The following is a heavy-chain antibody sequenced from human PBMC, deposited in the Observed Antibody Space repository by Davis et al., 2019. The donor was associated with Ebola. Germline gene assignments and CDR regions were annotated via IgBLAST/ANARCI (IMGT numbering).Heavy chain of an antibody. J-gene: IGHJ4*02. D-gene: IGHD2-2*01. Sequence: GESLKISCAASGFTFSSYAMSWVRQGPGKALEYVSAISGSGGNTYYADSVKGRFTISRDNSKNTLYLQMNSLGAEDTAVYYCARGACSSSSCSLHYWGQGTLVTVSS. CDR3: ARGACSSSSCSLHY. CDR2: ISGSGGNT. CDR1: GFTFSSYA. V-gene: IGHV3-23*01.